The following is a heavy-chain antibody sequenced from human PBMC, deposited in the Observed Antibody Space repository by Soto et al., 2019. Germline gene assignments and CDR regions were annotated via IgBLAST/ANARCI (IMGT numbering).Heavy chain of an antibody. Sequence: SETRSLTCTVSGGSISRGAYYWSWIRQHPGKGLEWIGYIYYSGSTYYNASLESRVTISVDTSKNQFSLKLSSVTAADTAVYYCARGGIAARLQYWGQGTLVTVS. J-gene: IGHJ1*01. CDR1: GGSISRGAYY. CDR3: ARGGIAARLQY. V-gene: IGHV4-31*03. D-gene: IGHD6-6*01. CDR2: IYYSGST.